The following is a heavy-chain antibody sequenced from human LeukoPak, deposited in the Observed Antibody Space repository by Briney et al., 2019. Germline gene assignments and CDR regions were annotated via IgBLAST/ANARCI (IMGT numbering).Heavy chain of an antibody. D-gene: IGHD2-2*01. CDR3: ARARYCSSTSCYRFDY. J-gene: IGHJ4*02. Sequence: ASVKVSCKASGYTFTSYGISWVRQAPGQGLEWMGGIIPIFGTANYAQKFQGRVTITTDESTSTAYMELSSLRSEDTAVYYCARARYCSSTSCYRFDYWGQGTLVTVSS. CDR1: GYTFTSYG. V-gene: IGHV1-69*05. CDR2: IIPIFGTA.